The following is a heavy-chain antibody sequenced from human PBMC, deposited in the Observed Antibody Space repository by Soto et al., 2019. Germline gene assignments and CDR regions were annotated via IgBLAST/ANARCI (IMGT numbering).Heavy chain of an antibody. CDR1: GYTFTSYD. D-gene: IGHD2-2*01. V-gene: IGHV1-8*01. Sequence: QVPLVQSGAEVKKPGASVKVSCKASGYTFTSYDINWVRQATGQGLEWMGWMNPNSGNTGYAQKFQGRVTMTRNTSISTAYMELRSLRSEDTAVYYCARGDVPAAPRGIDPWGQGTLVTVSS. CDR2: MNPNSGNT. CDR3: ARGDVPAAPRGIDP. J-gene: IGHJ5*02.